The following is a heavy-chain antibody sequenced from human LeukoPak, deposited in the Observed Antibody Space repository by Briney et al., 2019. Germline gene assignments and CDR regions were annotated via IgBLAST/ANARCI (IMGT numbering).Heavy chain of an antibody. J-gene: IGHJ4*02. CDR1: GGSISSYY. Sequence: PSETLSLTCTVSGGSISSYYWSWIRQPAGKGLEWIGRIYTSGSTNYNPSLKSRVTVSVDTSKNQFSLKLSSVTAADTAVYYCARDWHYYDSSGYYYTHFDYWGQGTLVTVSS. CDR2: IYTSGST. D-gene: IGHD3-22*01. V-gene: IGHV4-4*07. CDR3: ARDWHYYDSSGYYYTHFDY.